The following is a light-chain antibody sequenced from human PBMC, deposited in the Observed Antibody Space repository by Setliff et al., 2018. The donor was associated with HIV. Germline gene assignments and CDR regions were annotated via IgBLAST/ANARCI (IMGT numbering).Light chain of an antibody. V-gene: IGLV2-14*03. CDR1: SSDVGAYNY. CDR3: CSYVSTNNYV. CDR2: DVS. Sequence: QSVLAQPASVSGSPGQSITISCTGTSSDVGAYNYVSWYQQHPGKAPKLMIYDVSNRPSGVSRRFSGSKSGNTASLTISGLQSEDEADYYCCSYVSTNNYVFGTGTKVTVL. J-gene: IGLJ1*01.